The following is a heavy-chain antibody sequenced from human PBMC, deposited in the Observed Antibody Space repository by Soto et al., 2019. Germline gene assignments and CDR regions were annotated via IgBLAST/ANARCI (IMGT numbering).Heavy chain of an antibody. CDR1: GFTFSSYG. J-gene: IGHJ4*02. D-gene: IGHD2-15*01. V-gene: IGHV3-30*18. CDR2: ISYDGSNK. Sequence: QVQLVESGGGVVQPGRSLRLSCAASGFTFSSYGMHWVRQAPGKGPEWVAVISYDGSNKYYADSVKGRFTISRDNSKNTLYLQMNSLRAEDPAVYYGAKDKVPVVVAAPFDYWGQGTLVTVSS. CDR3: AKDKVPVVVAAPFDY.